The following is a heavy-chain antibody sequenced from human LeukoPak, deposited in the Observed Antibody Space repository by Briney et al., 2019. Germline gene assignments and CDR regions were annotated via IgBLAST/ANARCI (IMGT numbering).Heavy chain of an antibody. CDR2: IYSGGST. CDR1: GFTVSSNY. CDR3: ATLSDIVVVPAAMPLDY. D-gene: IGHD2-2*01. J-gene: IGHJ4*02. V-gene: IGHV3-66*01. Sequence: GGSLRLSCAASGFTVSSNYMSWVRQAPGKGLEWVSVIYSGGSTYYADSVKGRFTISRDNSKNTLYLQMNSLRAEDTAVYYCATLSDIVVVPAAMPLDYWGQGTLVTVSS.